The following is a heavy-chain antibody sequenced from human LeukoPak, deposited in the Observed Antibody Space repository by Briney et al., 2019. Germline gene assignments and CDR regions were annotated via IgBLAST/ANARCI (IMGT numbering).Heavy chain of an antibody. J-gene: IGHJ6*02. V-gene: IGHV1-18*01. D-gene: IGHD3-10*02. CDR3: ARDLCSDYYYYYGMDV. CDR1: GYTFTSYG. Sequence: ASVKVSCKASGYTFTSYGISWVRHAPGQGLEWMGWISAYNGNTNYAQKLQGRVNMTTDTSTSTAYMELRSLRSDATAVYYCARDLCSDYYYYYGMDVWGQGTTVTVSS. CDR2: ISAYNGNT.